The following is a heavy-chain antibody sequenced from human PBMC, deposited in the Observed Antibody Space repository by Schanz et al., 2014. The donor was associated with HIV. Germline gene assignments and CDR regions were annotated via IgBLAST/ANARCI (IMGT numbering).Heavy chain of an antibody. CDR3: ARDFSQGRDSSGPYDAFDL. CDR2: ISYDGRNK. V-gene: IGHV3-30*03. J-gene: IGHJ3*01. CDR1: GFTFDSFG. D-gene: IGHD3-22*01. Sequence: QVQLAESGGGVVRPGRSLRLSCAASGFTFDSFGMHWVRQAPGKGLEWGAVISYDGRNKYQAASVKGRFTVSRDNAKNTVYLQMKSLRVEDTAVYYCARDFSQGRDSSGPYDAFDLWGQGTMVTVSA.